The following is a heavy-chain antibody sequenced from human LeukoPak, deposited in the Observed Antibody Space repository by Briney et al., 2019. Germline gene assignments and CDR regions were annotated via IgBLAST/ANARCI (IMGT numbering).Heavy chain of an antibody. Sequence: GASVKVSCKASGYTFTGYYMHWVRQAPGQGLEWMGIINPSGGSTDYAQKFQGRVTMTRDKSTSTVYMELNSLRSEDTALYYCARTYCGGDCKNRYFDYWGRGTLVTVSS. V-gene: IGHV1-46*01. CDR2: INPSGGST. J-gene: IGHJ4*02. CDR1: GYTFTGYY. D-gene: IGHD2-21*02. CDR3: ARTYCGGDCKNRYFDY.